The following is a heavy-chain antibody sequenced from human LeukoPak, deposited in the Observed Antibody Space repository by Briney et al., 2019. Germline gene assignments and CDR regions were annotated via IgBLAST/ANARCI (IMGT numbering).Heavy chain of an antibody. CDR2: INPSGGST. CDR1: GYTFTSYY. V-gene: IGHV1-46*01. J-gene: IGHJ4*02. Sequence: ASVKVSCKASGYTFTSYYMHWVRQAPGQGLEWMGIINPSGGSTSYAQKFQGRVTITRDMSTSTVYMELSSLRSGDTAVYYCARDFPPLSYYFDYWGQGTLVTVSS. CDR3: ARDFPPLSYYFDY.